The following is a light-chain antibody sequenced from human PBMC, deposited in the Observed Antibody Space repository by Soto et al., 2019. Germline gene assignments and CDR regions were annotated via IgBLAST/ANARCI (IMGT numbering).Light chain of an antibody. J-gene: IGLJ2*01. CDR1: SSDVGDYNY. CDR2: EVI. CDR3: SSYTSSSVVV. V-gene: IGLV2-14*01. Sequence: QSALTQPASVSGSPGESITISCTGTSSDVGDYNYVSRYQQHPGKAPKLMIYEVINRPSGVSNRFSGSKSGNTASLTISGLQAEDEADYYCSSYTSSSVVVFGGGTKLTVL.